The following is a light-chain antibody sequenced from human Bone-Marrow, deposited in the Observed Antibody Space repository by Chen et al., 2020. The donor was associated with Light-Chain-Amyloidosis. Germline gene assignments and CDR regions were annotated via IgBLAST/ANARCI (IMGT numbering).Light chain of an antibody. CDR2: RNN. Sequence: QSVLTQPPSASGTPGQRVTISCSGASSNIGINYVYWYQHFPGAAPNLLIHRNNQRPSGVPDRFSGSKSGNTASLTISGLQAEDEADYHCCSKAGTYSVVFGGGTKLTVL. CDR3: CSKAGTYSVV. J-gene: IGLJ2*01. V-gene: IGLV1-47*01. CDR1: SSNIGINY.